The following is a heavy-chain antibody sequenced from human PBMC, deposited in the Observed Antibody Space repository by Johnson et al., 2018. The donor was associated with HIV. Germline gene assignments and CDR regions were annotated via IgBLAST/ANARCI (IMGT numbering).Heavy chain of an antibody. Sequence: HVQLVESGGGVVQPGRSLRLSCSASGFTFSSYAMHWVRQAPGKGLEWVAVISYDGSNKYYADSVKGRFTISRDSSKNMLYLQMNSLRTEDTAVYYCGRDINYSNYVTDAFDIWGQGTMVTVSS. CDR3: GRDINYSNYVTDAFDI. CDR2: ISYDGSNK. J-gene: IGHJ3*02. V-gene: IGHV3-30-3*01. CDR1: GFTFSSYA. D-gene: IGHD4-11*01.